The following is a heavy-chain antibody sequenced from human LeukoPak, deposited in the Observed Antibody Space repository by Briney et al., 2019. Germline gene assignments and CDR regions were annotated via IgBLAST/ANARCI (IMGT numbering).Heavy chain of an antibody. CDR1: GLTFSSYA. V-gene: IGHV3-23*01. J-gene: IGHJ5*02. CDR3: AKSRSLSRIAARGGFDP. D-gene: IGHD6-6*01. CDR2: VSGSGGST. Sequence: GRSLRLSCAASGLTFSSYAMSWVRQAPGKGLDWDPAVSGSGGSTFYADSVKGRFTISRDNSKNTLYLQMNSLRAEDTAVYYSAKSRSLSRIAARGGFDPWGQGTLVTVSS.